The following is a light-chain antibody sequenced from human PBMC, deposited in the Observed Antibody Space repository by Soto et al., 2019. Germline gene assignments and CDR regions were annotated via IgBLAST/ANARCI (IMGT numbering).Light chain of an antibody. CDR2: LNSDGSH. J-gene: IGLJ2*01. CDR3: QNWGTGMGV. V-gene: IGLV4-69*01. CDR1: SGHSSYA. Sequence: QPVLTQSPSASASLGASVKLTCTLSSGHSSYAIAWHQQQPEKGPRYLMKLNSDGSHSKGDGIPDRFSGSSSGAERYLTTSRLQSEDAADYYCQNWGTGMGVFGGGTKLTVL.